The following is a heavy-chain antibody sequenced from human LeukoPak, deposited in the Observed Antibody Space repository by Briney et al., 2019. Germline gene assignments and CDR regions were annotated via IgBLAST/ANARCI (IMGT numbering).Heavy chain of an antibody. Sequence: GGSLRLSCAASGFTFSSYAMSWVRQAPGEGLEWVSAIRGSSGSTYYADSVKGRFTISRDNSKNTLYLQMNSQRDEDTAVYYCAKVTAAAGTSGYDAFDIWGQGTMVTVSS. CDR2: IRGSSGST. J-gene: IGHJ3*02. CDR3: AKVTAAAGTSGYDAFDI. V-gene: IGHV3-23*01. CDR1: GFTFSSYA. D-gene: IGHD6-13*01.